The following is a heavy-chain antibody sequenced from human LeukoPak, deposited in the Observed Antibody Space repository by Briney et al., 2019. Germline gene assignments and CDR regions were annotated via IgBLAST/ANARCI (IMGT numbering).Heavy chain of an antibody. J-gene: IGHJ4*02. CDR2: IYHSGST. D-gene: IGHD1-26*01. CDR3: ARMGGASLRYYFDY. V-gene: IGHV4-38-2*02. Sequence: SSETLSLTCTVSGYSISSGYYWGWIRQPPGKGLEWIGSIYHSGSTYYNPSLKSRVTISVDTSKNQFSLKLSSVTAADTAVYYCARMGGASLRYYFDYWGQGTLVTVSS. CDR1: GYSISSGYY.